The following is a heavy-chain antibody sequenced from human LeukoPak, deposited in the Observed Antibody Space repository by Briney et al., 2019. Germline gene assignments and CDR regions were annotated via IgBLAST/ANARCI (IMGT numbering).Heavy chain of an antibody. V-gene: IGHV4-59*01. Sequence: SETLSLTCTVSGGSISSYYWSWIRQPPGKGLEWIGYIYYSGSTNYNPSLKSRVTISVDTSKNQFSLKLNSVTAADTAVYYCAISIAGTTPWFDYWGQGTLVTVSS. CDR1: GGSISSYY. J-gene: IGHJ4*02. CDR3: AISIAGTTPWFDY. D-gene: IGHD1-7*01. CDR2: IYYSGST.